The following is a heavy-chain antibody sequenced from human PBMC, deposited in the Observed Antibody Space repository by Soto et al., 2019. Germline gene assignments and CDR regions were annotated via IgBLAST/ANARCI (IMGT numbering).Heavy chain of an antibody. J-gene: IGHJ4*02. CDR1: GGSISSSSYY. CDR3: ARHDGHSGSLLGY. D-gene: IGHD1-26*01. CDR2: IYYSGST. V-gene: IGHV4-39*01. Sequence: QLQLQESGPGLVKPSETLSLTCTVSGGSISSSSYYWGWIRQPPGKGLEWIGSIYYSGSTYYNPSRKSRDRISVDTSKHQFSLKLSSVTAADTAVYDCARHDGHSGSLLGYWGQGTLVTVSS.